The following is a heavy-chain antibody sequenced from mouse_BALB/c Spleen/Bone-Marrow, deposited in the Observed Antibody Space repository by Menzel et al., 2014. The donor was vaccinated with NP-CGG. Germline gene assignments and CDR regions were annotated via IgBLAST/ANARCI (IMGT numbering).Heavy chain of an antibody. Sequence: QVQLKQSGAELARPGASVKMSCKASGYTSTSYTMHWVKQRPGQGLEWIGYINPSSGYTNYNQKFKDKATLTADKSSSTAYMQLSSLTSEDSAVYYCARSLRWYFDVWGAGTTVTVSS. CDR1: GYTSTSYT. J-gene: IGHJ1*01. CDR3: ARSLRWYFDV. D-gene: IGHD1-1*01. CDR2: INPSSGYT. V-gene: IGHV1-4*01.